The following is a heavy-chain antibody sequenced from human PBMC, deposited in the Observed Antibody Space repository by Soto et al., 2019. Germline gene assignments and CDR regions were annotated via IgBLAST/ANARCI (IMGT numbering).Heavy chain of an antibody. Sequence: SETLSLTCTVSGGSISSTNYHWAWVRQPPGKGLEWIGSLSYTGSPSYNPSLKNRVTISVDTSKNRLSLRLDSVSAADTASYYCARLFRGITGPPGRRVAWFDHWGQGTRVTVSS. V-gene: IGHV4-39*01. J-gene: IGHJ5*02. D-gene: IGHD1-20*01. CDR3: ARLFRGITGPPGRRVAWFDH. CDR2: LSYTGSP. CDR1: GGSISSTNYH.